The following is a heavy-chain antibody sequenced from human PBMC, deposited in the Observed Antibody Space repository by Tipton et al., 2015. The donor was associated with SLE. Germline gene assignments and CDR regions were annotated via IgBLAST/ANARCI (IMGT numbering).Heavy chain of an antibody. Sequence: TLSLTCVVSGFSISSGYYWGWIRQPPGKGLECIGTIYHFGSTNYNPSLESRVTISADTSKNEFSLRLTSVTAADTAVYYCARHVPADPALDYYYYMDVWGKGTTVTVSS. CDR2: IYHFGST. J-gene: IGHJ6*03. CDR1: GFSISSGYY. D-gene: IGHD2-2*01. CDR3: ARHVPADPALDYYYYMDV. V-gene: IGHV4-38-2*01.